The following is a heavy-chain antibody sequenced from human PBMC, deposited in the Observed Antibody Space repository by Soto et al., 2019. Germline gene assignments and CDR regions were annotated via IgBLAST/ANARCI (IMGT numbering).Heavy chain of an antibody. D-gene: IGHD2-2*02. Sequence: SETLSLTCTVSGGSISSYYWNWIRQPPGKGLEWIGYIYYSGSTNYNPSLKSRVTISVDTSKNQFSLKLSSVTAADTAVYYCATIPATTILTDYWGQGTLVTVSS. CDR2: IYYSGST. V-gene: IGHV4-59*08. CDR3: ATIPATTILTDY. J-gene: IGHJ4*02. CDR1: GGSISSYY.